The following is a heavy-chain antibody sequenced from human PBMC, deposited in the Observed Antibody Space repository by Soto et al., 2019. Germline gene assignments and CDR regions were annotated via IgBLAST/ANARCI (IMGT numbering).Heavy chain of an antibody. V-gene: IGHV4-31*11. CDR3: ARVAIVVVPAAYLSYYYYYGMDV. CDR2: IYYSGST. Sequence: ASETLSLTCAVSGGPISSGGYSWSWIRQPPGKGLEWIGYIYYSGSTYYNPSLKSRVTISVDASKNQFSLKLSSVTAADTAVYYCARVAIVVVPAAYLSYYYYYGMDVWGQGTTVTVS. D-gene: IGHD2-2*03. CDR1: GGPISSGGYS. J-gene: IGHJ6*02.